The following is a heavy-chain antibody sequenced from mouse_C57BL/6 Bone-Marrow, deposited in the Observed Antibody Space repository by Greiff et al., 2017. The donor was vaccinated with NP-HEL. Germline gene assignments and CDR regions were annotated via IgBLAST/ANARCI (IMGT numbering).Heavy chain of an antibody. D-gene: IGHD1-1*01. CDR1: GYTFTSYW. CDR3: ARRGVLRYYFDY. V-gene: IGHV1-69*01. J-gene: IGHJ2*01. CDR2: IDPSDSYT. Sequence: QVQLQQPGAELVMPGASVKLSCKASGYTFTSYWMHWVKQRPGQGLEWIGEIDPSDSYTNYNQKFKGKSTLTVDKSSSTAYMQLSSLTSEDSAVYYCARRGVLRYYFDYWGQGTTLTVSS.